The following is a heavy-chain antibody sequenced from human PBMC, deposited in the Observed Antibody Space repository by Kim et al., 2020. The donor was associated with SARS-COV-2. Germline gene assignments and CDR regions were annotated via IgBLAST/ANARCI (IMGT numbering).Heavy chain of an antibody. V-gene: IGHV4-39*01. J-gene: IGHJ4*02. CDR2: IYYSGST. CDR1: GGSISSSSYY. D-gene: IGHD3-3*01. Sequence: SETLSLTCTVSGGSISSSSYYWGWIRQPPGKGLEWIGSIYYSGSTYYNPSLKSRVTISVDTSKNQFSLKLSSVTAADTALYYCARDYHLLTIDYWGQGTLVTVSS. CDR3: ARDYHLLTIDY.